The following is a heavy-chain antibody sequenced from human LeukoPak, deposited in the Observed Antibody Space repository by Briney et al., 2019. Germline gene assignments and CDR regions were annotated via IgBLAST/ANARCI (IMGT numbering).Heavy chain of an antibody. CDR1: GFTFSSYG. V-gene: IGHV3-33*01. CDR2: IWYDGSNE. Sequence: PGGSLRPSCAASGFTFSSYGMHWVRQAPGKGLEWVAVIWYDGSNEYYADSVKGRFTISRDNSKNTLYVQMNSLRAEDTAVYYCAREVDCSGGRCYRGEFDYWGQGTLVTVSS. D-gene: IGHD2-15*01. CDR3: AREVDCSGGRCYRGEFDY. J-gene: IGHJ4*02.